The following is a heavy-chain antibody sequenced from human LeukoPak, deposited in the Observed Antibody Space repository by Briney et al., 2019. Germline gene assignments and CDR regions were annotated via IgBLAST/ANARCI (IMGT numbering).Heavy chain of an antibody. CDR1: GFTVSSNY. D-gene: IGHD6-19*01. J-gene: IGHJ4*02. V-gene: IGHV3-23*01. CDR3: AKDLFSGWENFDY. Sequence: GGSLRLSCAASGFTVSSNYMSWVRQAPGKGLEWVSAISGSGGSTYYADSVKGRFTISRDNSKNTLYPQMNSLRAEDTAVYYCAKDLFSGWENFDYWGQGTLVTVSS. CDR2: ISGSGGST.